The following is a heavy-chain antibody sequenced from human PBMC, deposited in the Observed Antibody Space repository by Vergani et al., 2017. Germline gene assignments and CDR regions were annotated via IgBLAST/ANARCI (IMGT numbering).Heavy chain of an antibody. V-gene: IGHV3-11*01. D-gene: IGHD2-2*01. J-gene: IGHJ6*03. Sequence: VQLLESGGGLVQPGGSLRLSCAASGFTFSDYYMSWIRQAPGKGLEWVSYISSSGSTIYYADSVKGRFTISRDNAKNSLYLQMNSLRAEDTAVYYCARAYCSSTSCHYANYYYYYYMDVWGKGTTVTVSS. CDR1: GFTFSDYY. CDR2: ISSSGSTI. CDR3: ARAYCSSTSCHYANYYYYYYMDV.